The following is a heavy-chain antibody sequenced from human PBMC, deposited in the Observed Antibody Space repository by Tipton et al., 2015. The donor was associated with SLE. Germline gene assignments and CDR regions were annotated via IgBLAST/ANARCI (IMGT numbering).Heavy chain of an antibody. V-gene: IGHV3-13*01. D-gene: IGHD1-20*01. J-gene: IGHJ4*02. CDR2: IGAGGDT. Sequence: SLRLSCAASGFTFSSSDMHWVRQATGKGLEWVSAIGAGGDTYYPASVKGRFTISRDNAKNSLFLQMNSLRGEDTAVYYCARESGNWNLDDWGQGTLVTVSS. CDR1: GFTFSSSD. CDR3: ARESGNWNLDD.